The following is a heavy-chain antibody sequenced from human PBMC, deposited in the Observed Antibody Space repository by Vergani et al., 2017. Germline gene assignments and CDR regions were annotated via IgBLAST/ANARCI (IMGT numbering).Heavy chain of an antibody. D-gene: IGHD5-18*01. CDR1: GFTFSSYA. CDR3: AKAPAEPTTAMVNTWWGRTYYYGMDV. V-gene: IGHV3-23*01. Sequence: EVQLLESGGGLVQPGGSLRLSCAASGFTFSSYAMSWVRQAPGKGLEWVSAISGSGGSTYYADSVKGRFTISRDNSKNTLYLQMNSLRAEDTAVYYCAKAPAEPTTAMVNTWWGRTYYYGMDVWGQGTTVTVSS. J-gene: IGHJ6*02. CDR2: ISGSGGST.